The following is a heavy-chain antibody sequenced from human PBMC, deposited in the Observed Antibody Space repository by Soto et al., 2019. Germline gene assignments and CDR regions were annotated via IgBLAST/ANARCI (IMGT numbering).Heavy chain of an antibody. CDR3: ARDRYGMDV. J-gene: IGHJ6*02. CDR2: ISSSGSSI. V-gene: IGHV3-48*03. CDR1: GFTFSSYE. Sequence: EVQLVEPGGGLVQPGGSLRLSCAASGFTFSSYEMNWVRQAPGKGLEWVSYISSSGSSIYYADSVKGRFTISRDNAKNSLFLQMNSLRAEDTAVYYCARDRYGMDVWGQGTTVTVSS.